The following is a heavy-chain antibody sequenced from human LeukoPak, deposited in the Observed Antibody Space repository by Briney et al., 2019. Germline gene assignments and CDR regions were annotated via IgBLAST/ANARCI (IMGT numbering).Heavy chain of an antibody. V-gene: IGHV5-51*01. CDR3: ARRAGGSSTSRGAFDN. CDR2: IYPGDSDT. J-gene: IGHJ3*02. Sequence: SGESLKISCKGSGYSFTSYWIGWVRQMPGKGLEWMGIIYPGDSDTRYSPSFQGQVTISADKSISTAYLQWSSLKASDTAMYYCARRAGGSSTSRGAFDNWGQGTMVTVSS. CDR1: GYSFTSYW. D-gene: IGHD2-2*01.